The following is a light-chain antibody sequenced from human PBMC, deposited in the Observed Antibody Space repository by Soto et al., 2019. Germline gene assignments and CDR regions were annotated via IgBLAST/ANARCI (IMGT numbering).Light chain of an antibody. CDR2: KVS. Sequence: DVVMAHSPLSLRVTLGQAASISCRSNQSLVHSDGIAYFSWFQQRPGRSPRRLIYKVSNRDSGVPARFSGSGSGTDFALKISRVEAEDVGVYYRMQGTHWPITFGQGTRLEIK. J-gene: IGKJ5*01. CDR1: QSLVHSDGIAY. CDR3: MQGTHWPIT. V-gene: IGKV2-30*02.